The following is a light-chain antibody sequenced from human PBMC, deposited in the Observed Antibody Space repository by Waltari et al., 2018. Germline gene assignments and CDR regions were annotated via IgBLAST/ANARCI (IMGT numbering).Light chain of an antibody. Sequence: EIVLTQSPDFQSVTPKEKVTITCRASQSIGTSVHWYQKKPDQSPKLIIKYASQSISGVPSRFSGSGSGTGFTLSINSLEAEDAAVYYCHQSNGLPRTFGQGTKVEIK. CDR1: QSIGTS. CDR3: HQSNGLPRT. V-gene: IGKV6D-21*02. CDR2: YAS. J-gene: IGKJ1*01.